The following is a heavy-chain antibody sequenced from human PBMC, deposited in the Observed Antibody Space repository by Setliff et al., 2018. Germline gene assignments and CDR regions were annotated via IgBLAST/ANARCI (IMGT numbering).Heavy chain of an antibody. CDR3: ARGSVEYSRGWYYFDY. Sequence: SVKVSCKASGDSFNNYAISWVRQAPGQGLEWMGGIIPMFGSANYARKFQGRVTVTADESTSTAYMELSSLRSEDTAVYYCARGSVEYSRGWYYFDYWAQGTLVTVSS. V-gene: IGHV1-69*13. D-gene: IGHD6-19*01. CDR1: GDSFNNYA. CDR2: IIPMFGSA. J-gene: IGHJ4*02.